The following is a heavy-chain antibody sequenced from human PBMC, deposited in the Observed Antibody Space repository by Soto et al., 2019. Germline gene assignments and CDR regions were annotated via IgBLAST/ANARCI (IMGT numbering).Heavy chain of an antibody. V-gene: IGHV4-39*01. CDR1: GGSISSSSYY. Sequence: PSETLSLTCTVSGGSISSSSYYWGWIRQPPGKGLEWIGSIYYSGSTYYNPSLKSRVTISVDTSKNQFSLKLSSVTAADTAVYYCARHCISTSCYDYYYYDGMDVWGQGTTVS. J-gene: IGHJ6*02. CDR2: IYYSGST. CDR3: ARHCISTSCYDYYYYDGMDV. D-gene: IGHD2-2*01.